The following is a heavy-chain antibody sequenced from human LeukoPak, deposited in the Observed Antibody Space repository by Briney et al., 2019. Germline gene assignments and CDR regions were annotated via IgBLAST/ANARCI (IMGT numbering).Heavy chain of an antibody. V-gene: IGHV3-74*01. J-gene: IGHJ4*02. Sequence: GGSLRLSCAASGFTFDDYVMNWVRQAPGKGLVWVSRINSDGSSTSYADSVKGRFTISRDNAKNTLYLQMNSLRAEDTAVYYCARGSGWFYFDYWGQGTLVTVSS. CDR3: ARGSGWFYFDY. CDR1: GFTFDDYV. CDR2: INSDGSST. D-gene: IGHD6-19*01.